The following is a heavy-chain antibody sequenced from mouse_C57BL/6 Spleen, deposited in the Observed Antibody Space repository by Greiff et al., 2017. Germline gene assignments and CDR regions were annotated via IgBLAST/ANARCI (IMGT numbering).Heavy chain of an antibody. CDR2: LDPETGGT. CDR3: TTFYDYVAWFAY. V-gene: IGHV1-15*01. CDR1: GYTFTDYE. J-gene: IGHJ3*01. Sequence: QVQLQQSGAELVRPGASVTLSCKASGYTFTDYEMHWVKQTPVHGLEWIGALDPETGGTAYNQKFKGKAILTADKSSSTAYMELRSLTSEDSAVYYCTTFYDYVAWFAYWGQGTLVTVSA. D-gene: IGHD2-4*01.